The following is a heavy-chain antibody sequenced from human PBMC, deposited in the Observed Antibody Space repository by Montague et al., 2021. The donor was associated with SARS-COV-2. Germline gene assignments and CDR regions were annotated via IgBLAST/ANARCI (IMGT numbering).Heavy chain of an antibody. J-gene: IGHJ6*02. Sequence: ETLSLTCTVSGSSISSYYWSWIRQPPGKGLEWIGYIYYSGSTNYNPSLKSRVTISVDTPKNQFSLKLSSVTAADTAVYYCARYTRQIRLIVFDYGMDVWGQGTTVTVSS. CDR2: IYYSGST. CDR3: ARYTRQIRLIVFDYGMDV. CDR1: GSSISSYY. V-gene: IGHV4-59*01. D-gene: IGHD4-17*01.